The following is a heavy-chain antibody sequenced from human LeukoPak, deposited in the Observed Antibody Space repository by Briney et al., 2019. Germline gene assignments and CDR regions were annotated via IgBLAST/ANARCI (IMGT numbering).Heavy chain of an antibody. J-gene: IGHJ4*02. V-gene: IGHV5-51*01. CDR3: ARQGIITIFGVVTTTLDY. Sequence: GESLKISCKGSGYSFTSYWIGWVRQMPGKGLEWMGIIYPGDSDTRYSPSFQGQVTISADKSISTAYLQWSSLKASDTAMYYCARQGIITIFGVVTTTLDYWGQGTLVTVSS. CDR1: GYSFTSYW. CDR2: IYPGDSDT. D-gene: IGHD3-3*01.